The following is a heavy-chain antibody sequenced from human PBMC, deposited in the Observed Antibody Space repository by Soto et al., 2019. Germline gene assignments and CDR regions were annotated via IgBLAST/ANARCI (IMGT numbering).Heavy chain of an antibody. J-gene: IGHJ6*02. CDR3: ARDIPAVREAPQVRGHYYYGMDV. CDR1: GGSFSGYY. V-gene: IGHV4-34*01. CDR2: INHSGST. Sequence: QVQLQQWGAGLLKPSETLSLTCAVYGGSFSGYYWSWIRQPPGKGLEWIGEINHSGSTNYNPSLKSRVTISVDTSKNQFSLKLSSVTAADTAVYYCARDIPAVREAPQVRGHYYYGMDVWGQGTTVTVSS. D-gene: IGHD1-1*01.